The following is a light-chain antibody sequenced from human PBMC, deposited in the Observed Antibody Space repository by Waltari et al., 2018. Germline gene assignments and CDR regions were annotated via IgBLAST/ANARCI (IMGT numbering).Light chain of an antibody. J-gene: IGKJ1*01. CDR1: QSISPW. CDR2: KAS. V-gene: IGKV1-5*03. Sequence: DIQMTQSPSPLSAFVGDRAPITCRASQSISPWLAWYQQKPGKAPKLLIYKASTLESGVPSRFSGSASGTEFILTISSLQPEDSATYYCLQYRSYSSWTFGQGTKVEIQ. CDR3: LQYRSYSSWT.